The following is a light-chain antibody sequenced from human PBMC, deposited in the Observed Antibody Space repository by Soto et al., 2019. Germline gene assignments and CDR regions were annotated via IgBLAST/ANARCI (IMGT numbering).Light chain of an antibody. CDR3: QHYNNWPRT. Sequence: EIVMTQSPATLSVSQGERATLSCRASQSVSSNLAWYQQKPGQAPRLLIYGASTRATGIPARFSGSGSGTEFTLTISSLQSEDFAVYYCQHYNNWPRTFGQGTKVESK. J-gene: IGKJ1*01. V-gene: IGKV3-15*01. CDR2: GAS. CDR1: QSVSSN.